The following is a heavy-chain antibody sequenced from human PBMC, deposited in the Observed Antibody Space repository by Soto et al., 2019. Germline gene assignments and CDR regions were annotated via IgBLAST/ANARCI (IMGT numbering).Heavy chain of an antibody. CDR2: LNAGNK. CDR1: GFTFSTYG. J-gene: IGHJ4*02. CDR3: VRDREWPHDKFDF. Sequence: EVQLLESGGGLAQPGASLRLSCAASGFTFSTYGMGWVRQAPGKGLEWISGLNAGNKWYTDSVQGRFTISRDNSKNTLYLQMNSLRVEDTAMYHCVRDREWPHDKFDFWGQGALVTFSS. V-gene: IGHV3-23*01. D-gene: IGHD3-3*01.